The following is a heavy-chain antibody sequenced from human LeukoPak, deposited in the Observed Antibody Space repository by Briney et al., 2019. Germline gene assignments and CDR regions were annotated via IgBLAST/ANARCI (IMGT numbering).Heavy chain of an antibody. D-gene: IGHD3-10*01. CDR1: GFIFSTYG. J-gene: IGHJ4*02. CDR2: IAYDGSEK. CDR3: AKGDGSGSYYKFYYFDY. V-gene: IGHV3-30*18. Sequence: GRSLRLSCAASGFIFSTYGMHWVRQAPGKGLEWVAVIAYDGSEKYYVDSVKGRFTISRDNSKNTLYPQMNTLRVEDTAVYYCAKGDGSGSYYKFYYFDYWGQGTLVTVSS.